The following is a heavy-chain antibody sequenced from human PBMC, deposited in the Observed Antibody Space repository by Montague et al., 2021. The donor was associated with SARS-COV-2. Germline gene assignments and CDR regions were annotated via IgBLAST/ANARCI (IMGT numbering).Heavy chain of an antibody. Sequence: TLSLTCTVSGGSISSYYWWWILQPPAEALEWLALIDWHDDKYYSTSLNTRLTISKDTSKNQVVLTMTNMDPVDTATYYCARIPVSGTAMDQYYHYYGMDVWGQGTTVTVSS. D-gene: IGHD5-18*01. V-gene: IGHV2-70*18. CDR1: GGSISSYY. CDR3: ARIPVSGTAMDQYYHYYGMDV. J-gene: IGHJ6*02. CDR2: IDWHDDK.